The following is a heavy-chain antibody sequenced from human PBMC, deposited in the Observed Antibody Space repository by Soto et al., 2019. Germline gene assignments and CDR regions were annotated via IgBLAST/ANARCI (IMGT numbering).Heavy chain of an antibody. CDR1: GFTFSNYW. V-gene: IGHV3-74*01. Sequence: EVQLVESGGGLVQPGGSLRLSCAASGFTFSNYWMHWVRQAPGKGLVWVSRLNSDGSSIGYADSVKGRFTISRDNAKNTLYLQMNSLRAEDTAVYYRTRHYSRSTPGMDVWGQGTTVTVSS. J-gene: IGHJ6*02. CDR2: LNSDGSSI. D-gene: IGHD6-6*01. CDR3: TRHYSRSTPGMDV.